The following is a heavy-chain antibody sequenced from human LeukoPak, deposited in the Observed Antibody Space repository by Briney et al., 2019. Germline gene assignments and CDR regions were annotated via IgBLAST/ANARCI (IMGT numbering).Heavy chain of an antibody. CDR3: ARERGRRYSSSWYDAFDI. Sequence: ASVKVSCKASGYTFTNYAVSWVRQAPGQGLEYMGYISAYNGNTNYAQNLQGRVTMTTDTSTTTVYMELRSLRSDDTAVYYCARERGRRYSSSWYDAFDIWGQGTMVTVSS. V-gene: IGHV1-18*01. CDR2: ISAYNGNT. D-gene: IGHD6-13*01. J-gene: IGHJ3*02. CDR1: GYTFTNYA.